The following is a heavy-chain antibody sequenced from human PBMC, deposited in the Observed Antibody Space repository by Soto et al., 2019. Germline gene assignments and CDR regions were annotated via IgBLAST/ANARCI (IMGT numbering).Heavy chain of an antibody. D-gene: IGHD6-19*01. CDR3: ARDGVWSSGWSRGGYYGMDV. J-gene: IGHJ6*02. Sequence: QVQLVQSGAEVKKPGSSVKASCKASGGTFSSYAISWVRQAPGQGLEWMGGIIPIFGTANYAQKFQGRVTITADESTSTAYMELSSLRSEDTAVYYCARDGVWSSGWSRGGYYGMDVWGQGTTVTVSS. CDR2: IIPIFGTA. CDR1: GGTFSSYA. V-gene: IGHV1-69*01.